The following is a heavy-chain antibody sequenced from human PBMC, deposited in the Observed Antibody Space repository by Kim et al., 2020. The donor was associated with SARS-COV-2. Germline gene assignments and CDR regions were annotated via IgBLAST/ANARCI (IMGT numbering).Heavy chain of an antibody. CDR3: ARDRGLGLRQLPYYYYGMEV. CDR2: IYYSGST. Sequence: SETLSLTCTVSGGSISSYYWSWIRQPPGKGLEWIGYIYYSGSTNYNPSLKSRVTISVDTSKNQFSLKLSSVTAADTAVYYCARDRGLGLRQLPYYYYGMEVWGQGTTVTVSS. CDR1: GGSISSYY. D-gene: IGHD6-6*01. J-gene: IGHJ6*02. V-gene: IGHV4-59*01.